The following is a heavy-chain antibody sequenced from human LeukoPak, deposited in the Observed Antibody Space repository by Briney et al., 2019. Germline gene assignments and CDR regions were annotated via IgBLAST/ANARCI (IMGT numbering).Heavy chain of an antibody. D-gene: IGHD2-21*02. CDR3: ARVGLFVVVTAIRGQYYFDY. Sequence: SETLSLTCTVSGYSISSGYYWGWIRQPPGKWLEWIGSIYHTGSTYYNPSLKSRVTISVDTSKNQFSLTLSSVTAADTAVYYCARVGLFVVVTAIRGQYYFDYWGQGTLVTVSS. J-gene: IGHJ4*02. CDR2: IYHTGST. CDR1: GYSISSGYY. V-gene: IGHV4-38-2*02.